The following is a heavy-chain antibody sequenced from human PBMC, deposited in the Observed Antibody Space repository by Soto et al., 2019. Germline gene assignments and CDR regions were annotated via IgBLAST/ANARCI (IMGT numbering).Heavy chain of an antibody. CDR1: GGSFSGYY. Sequence: SETLSLTCAVYGGSFSGYYWSWIRQPPGKGLEWIGEINHSGSTNYNPSLKSRVTISVDTSKNQFSLKLSSVTAADTAVYYCARVATPYSSGWHHRKDAFDIWGQGTMVTVSS. J-gene: IGHJ3*02. CDR2: INHSGST. CDR3: ARVATPYSSGWHHRKDAFDI. D-gene: IGHD6-19*01. V-gene: IGHV4-34*01.